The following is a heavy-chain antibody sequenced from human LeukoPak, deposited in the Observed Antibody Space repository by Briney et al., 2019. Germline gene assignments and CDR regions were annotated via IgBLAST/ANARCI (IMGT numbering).Heavy chain of an antibody. Sequence: ASVKVSCKASGYTFTGYYMHWVRQAPGQGLEWMGRINPNSGGTNYAQKFQGRVTMTRDTSISTAYMELSRLRSDDTAVYYCARAGIAVAGDDAFDIWGQGTIVTVSS. J-gene: IGHJ3*02. D-gene: IGHD6-19*01. V-gene: IGHV1-2*06. CDR1: GYTFTGYY. CDR2: INPNSGGT. CDR3: ARAGIAVAGDDAFDI.